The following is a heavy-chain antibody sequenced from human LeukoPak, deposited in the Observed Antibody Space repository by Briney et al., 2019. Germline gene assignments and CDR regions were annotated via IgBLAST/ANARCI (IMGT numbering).Heavy chain of an antibody. D-gene: IGHD3-10*01. J-gene: IGHJ4*02. CDR1: GGTFSSYA. Sequence: SVKVSCKASGGTFSSYAISGVRQAPGEGLEWMGGSIPIFGTANYAQKFQGRVTITADKSTSTAYMELSSLRSEDTAVYSCARSGGVDYFDYWGQGTLVTVSS. CDR2: SIPIFGTA. V-gene: IGHV1-69*06. CDR3: ARSGGVDYFDY.